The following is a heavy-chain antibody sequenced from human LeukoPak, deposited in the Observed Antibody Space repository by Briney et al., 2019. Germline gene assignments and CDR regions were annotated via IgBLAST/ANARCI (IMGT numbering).Heavy chain of an antibody. CDR2: IYYSGST. J-gene: IGHJ4*02. V-gene: IGHV4-59*01. CDR1: GGSISSYC. D-gene: IGHD6-19*01. Sequence: PSETLSLTCTVSGGSISSYCWSWIRQPPGKGLEWIGYIYYSGSTNYNPSLKSRVTISVDTSKNQFSLKLSSVTAADTAVYYCARDSSGWSDYWGQGTLVTVSS. CDR3: ARDSSGWSDY.